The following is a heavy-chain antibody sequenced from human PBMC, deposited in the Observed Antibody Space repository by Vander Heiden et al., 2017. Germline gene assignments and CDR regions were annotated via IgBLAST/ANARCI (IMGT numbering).Heavy chain of an antibody. V-gene: IGHV4-39*01. CDR1: GGSISSSSYY. CDR2: IYYSGST. Sequence: QLQLQESGPGLVKPSETLSLTCTVSGGSISSSSYYWGWIRPPPGKGLEWIGSIYYSGSTYYNPSLKSRVTISVDTSKNQFSLKLSSVTAADTAVYYCARHSGCSGGSCYSSDFDYWGQGTLVTVSS. J-gene: IGHJ4*02. D-gene: IGHD2-15*01. CDR3: ARHSGCSGGSCYSSDFDY.